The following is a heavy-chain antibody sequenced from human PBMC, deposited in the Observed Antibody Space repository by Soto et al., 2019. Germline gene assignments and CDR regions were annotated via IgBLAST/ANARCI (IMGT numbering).Heavy chain of an antibody. CDR3: ARGFRVYYDFWSGPML. J-gene: IGHJ4*02. CDR1: GFTFSSYW. Sequence: GGSLRLSCAASGFTFSSYWMHWVRQAPGKGLVWVSRINSDGSSTSYADSVKGRFTISRDNAKNTLYLQMNSLRAEDTAVYYCARGFRVYYDFWSGPMLWGQGTLVTVSS. D-gene: IGHD3-3*01. V-gene: IGHV3-74*01. CDR2: INSDGSST.